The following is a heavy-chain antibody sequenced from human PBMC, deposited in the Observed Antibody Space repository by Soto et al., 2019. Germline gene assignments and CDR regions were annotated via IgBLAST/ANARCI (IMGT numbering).Heavy chain of an antibody. J-gene: IGHJ6*03. Sequence: QVQLVQSGAEVKKPGSSVKVSCKASGGTFSSYTISWVRQAPGQGLEWMGRIIPILGIANYAQKFQGRVTIPADKSTSTAYMELSSLRSEDTAVYYCARGGDGYNTHYYYYMDVWGKGPTVTVSS. CDR1: GGTFSSYT. CDR2: IIPILGIA. CDR3: ARGGDGYNTHYYYYMDV. V-gene: IGHV1-69*02. D-gene: IGHD3-16*01.